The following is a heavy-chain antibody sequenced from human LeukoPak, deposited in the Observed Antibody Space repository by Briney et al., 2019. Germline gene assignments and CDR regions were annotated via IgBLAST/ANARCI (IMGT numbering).Heavy chain of an antibody. D-gene: IGHD1-26*01. CDR3: ARHEYSGSYYGLSWFDP. J-gene: IGHJ5*02. Sequence: SETLSLTCTVSGGSISSSGYYWGWIRQPPGRGLEWIASIYYSGSTYYNPSLKSRVTISVDTSKNQLSLKLSSLTAADTAVYYCARHEYSGSYYGLSWFDPWGQGTLVTVSS. V-gene: IGHV4-39*01. CDR2: IYYSGST. CDR1: GGSISSSGYY.